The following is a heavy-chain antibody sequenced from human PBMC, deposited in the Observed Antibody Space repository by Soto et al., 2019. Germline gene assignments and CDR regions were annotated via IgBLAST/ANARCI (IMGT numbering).Heavy chain of an antibody. D-gene: IGHD3-10*01. J-gene: IGHJ4*02. Sequence: QVQLVQSGAEVKKPGASVKVSCKASGYTFTSYGISWVRQAPGQGLAWMGWISAYNGNTNYAQKLQGRVTMTTDTSASTAYMELRSLRSDDTAVYYCAIAYSYYGSGSPTLDYWGQGTLVTVSS. V-gene: IGHV1-18*01. CDR1: GYTFTSYG. CDR3: AIAYSYYGSGSPTLDY. CDR2: ISAYNGNT.